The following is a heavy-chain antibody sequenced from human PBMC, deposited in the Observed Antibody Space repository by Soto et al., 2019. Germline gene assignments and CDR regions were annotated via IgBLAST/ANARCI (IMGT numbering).Heavy chain of an antibody. CDR3: ARGNANMITFGGVIVPPQD. CDR1: GFTFSSYG. V-gene: IGHV3-33*01. CDR2: IWYDGSNK. Sequence: QVQLVESGGGVVQPGRSPRLSCAASGFTFSSYGMHWVRQAPGKGLEWVAVIWYDGSNKYYADSVKGRFTISRDNSKNTLYLQMNSLRAEDTAVYYCARGNANMITFGGVIVPPQDWGQGTLVTVSS. D-gene: IGHD3-16*02. J-gene: IGHJ4*02.